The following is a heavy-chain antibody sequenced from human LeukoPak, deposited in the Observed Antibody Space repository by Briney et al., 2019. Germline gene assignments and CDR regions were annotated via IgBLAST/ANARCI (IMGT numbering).Heavy chain of an antibody. CDR1: GGSISSYY. CDR3: ASTPGIAAAGTFLVRRAAGE. V-gene: IGHV4-59*12. CDR2: IYYSGST. J-gene: IGHJ4*02. Sequence: SETLSVTCTVSGGSISSYYWSWIRQPPGKGLEWIGYIYYSGSTNYNPSLKSRVTISVDTSKNQFSLKLSSVTAADTAVYYCASTPGIAAAGTFLVRRAAGEWGQGTLVTVSS. D-gene: IGHD6-13*01.